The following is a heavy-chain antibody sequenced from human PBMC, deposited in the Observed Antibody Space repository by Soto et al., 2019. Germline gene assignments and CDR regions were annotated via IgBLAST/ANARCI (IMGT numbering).Heavy chain of an antibody. CDR1: GYTFTSYG. Sequence: QVQLVQSGAEVKKPGASVKVSCKASGYTFTSYGISWVRQAPGQGHEWMGWISAYNGNTNYEQKLQGRVTMTRDTSTSTAYMELRSLRSDDTAVYYCARGRPMVRGGYDFGYWGQGTLVTGSS. CDR2: ISAYNGNT. CDR3: ARGRPMVRGGYDFGY. J-gene: IGHJ4*02. V-gene: IGHV1-18*04. D-gene: IGHD3-10*01.